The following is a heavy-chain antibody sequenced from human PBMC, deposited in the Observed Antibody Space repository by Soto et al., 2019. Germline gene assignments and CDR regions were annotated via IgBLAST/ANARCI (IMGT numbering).Heavy chain of an antibody. CDR3: AHSRCGGDCLQSYSSHYYYGMGV. J-gene: IGHJ6*02. CDR1: GFSLSTSGVG. CDR2: IYWDDDK. V-gene: IGHV2-5*02. Sequence: QITLKGSGPTLVRPTQTLTLTCTFSGFSLSTSGVGVGWIRQPPGKALEWLALIYWDDDKRYSPSLKSRLTIAKDTSKNLVVLTMTNMDPVDTATYYCAHSRCGGDCLQSYSSHYYYGMGVWGQGTTVTVSS. D-gene: IGHD2-21*02.